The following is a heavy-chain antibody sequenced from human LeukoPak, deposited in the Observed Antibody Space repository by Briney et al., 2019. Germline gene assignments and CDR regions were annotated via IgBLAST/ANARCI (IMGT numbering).Heavy chain of an antibody. V-gene: IGHV4-4*07. J-gene: IGHJ6*03. CDR3: AREGKIRFLEWSYYMDV. Sequence: SETLSLTCTVSGGSISSYYWSWIRQPAGKGLEWIGRIYTSGSTNYNPSLKSRVTMSADTSKNQFSLKLSSVTAADTAVYYCAREGKIRFLEWSYYMDVWGKGTTVTVSS. CDR1: GGSISSYY. D-gene: IGHD3-3*01. CDR2: IYTSGST.